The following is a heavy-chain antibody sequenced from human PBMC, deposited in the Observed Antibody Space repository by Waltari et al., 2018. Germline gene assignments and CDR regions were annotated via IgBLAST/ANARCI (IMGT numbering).Heavy chain of an antibody. V-gene: IGHV3-53*01. Sequence: EVQLVESGGGLIQPGGSLSLSCAASEFTVSSNYMSWVTQAPGTGLEWVSVIYSGGSTYYADSVKGRFTISRDNSKNTLYLQMNSLRAEDTAVYYCARGGRIQLWLGRLDYWGQGTLVTVSS. J-gene: IGHJ4*02. CDR1: EFTVSSNY. CDR2: IYSGGST. D-gene: IGHD5-18*01. CDR3: ARGGRIQLWLGRLDY.